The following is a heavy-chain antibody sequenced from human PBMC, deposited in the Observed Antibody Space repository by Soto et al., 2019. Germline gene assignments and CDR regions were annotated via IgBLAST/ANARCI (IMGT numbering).Heavy chain of an antibody. V-gene: IGHV3-21*01. CDR2: ITYSSSYK. CDR3: ARFLGSGTYRSDY. Sequence: LRLSCEASGFTFSDYSMNWVRQAPGKGLEWVSSITYSSSYKYYADSVKGRFTISRDNAKNSLYLQMNSLRAEDTAVYYCARFLGSGTYRSDYWGQGTLVTVSS. J-gene: IGHJ4*02. D-gene: IGHD3-10*01. CDR1: GFTFSDYS.